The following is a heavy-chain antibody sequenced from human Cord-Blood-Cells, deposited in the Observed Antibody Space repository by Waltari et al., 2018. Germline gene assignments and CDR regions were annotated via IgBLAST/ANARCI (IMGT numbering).Heavy chain of an antibody. Sequence: QLQLQESGPGLVKPSETLSLTCTVSGGSISSSSYYWGWIRQPPGKGLEWTGSIYYSGSTYDDPSLKSRVTISVDTSKNQVSLKLSSVTAADTAVYYCAIYDSSGYYFDYWGQGTLVTVSS. CDR3: AIYDSSGYYFDY. CDR1: GGSISSSSYY. V-gene: IGHV4-39*01. J-gene: IGHJ4*02. D-gene: IGHD3-22*01. CDR2: IYYSGST.